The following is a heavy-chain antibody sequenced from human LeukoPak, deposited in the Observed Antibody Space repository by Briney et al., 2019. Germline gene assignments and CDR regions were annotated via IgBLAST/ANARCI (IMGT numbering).Heavy chain of an antibody. Sequence: SETLSLTCTVSGGSISSSSYYWGWIRQPPGKGLEWIGSIYYSGSTYYNPSLKSRVTISVDTSKNQFSLKLSSVTAADTAVYYCARGGLGGWFDPWGQGTLVTVSS. D-gene: IGHD3-3*01. J-gene: IGHJ5*02. CDR1: GGSISSSSYY. CDR3: ARGGLGGWFDP. CDR2: IYYSGST. V-gene: IGHV4-39*07.